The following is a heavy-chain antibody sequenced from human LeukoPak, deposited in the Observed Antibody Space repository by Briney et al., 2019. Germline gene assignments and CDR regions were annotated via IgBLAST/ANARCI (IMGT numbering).Heavy chain of an antibody. J-gene: IGHJ5*02. CDR3: ARDSFGESWFDP. Sequence: PGGSLRLSCAASGFTFSSYWMHWVRQAPGKGLVWVSRINSDGSSTSYADSAKGRFTISRDNAKNTLYLQMNSLRAEDTAVYYCARDSFGESWFDPWGQGTLVTVSS. D-gene: IGHD3-10*01. CDR1: GFTFSSYW. CDR2: INSDGSST. V-gene: IGHV3-74*01.